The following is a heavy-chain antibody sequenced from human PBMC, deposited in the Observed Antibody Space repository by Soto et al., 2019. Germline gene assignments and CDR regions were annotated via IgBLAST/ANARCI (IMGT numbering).Heavy chain of an antibody. Sequence: SVKVSCKASGGTFSSYTISWVRQAPGQGLEWMGRIIPILGIANYAQKLQGRVTITADKSTSTAYMELSSLRSEDTAVYYCARGLAAAGLFDPWGQGTLVTVSS. D-gene: IGHD6-13*01. CDR1: GGTFSSYT. CDR3: ARGLAAAGLFDP. J-gene: IGHJ5*02. V-gene: IGHV1-69*02. CDR2: IIPILGIA.